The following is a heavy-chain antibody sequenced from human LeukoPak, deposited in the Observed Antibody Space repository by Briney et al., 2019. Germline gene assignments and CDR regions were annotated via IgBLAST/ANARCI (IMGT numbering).Heavy chain of an antibody. Sequence: QSGGSLRLSCAASGFTFSSYDLSWVRQAPGKGLECVSAIRRGVGSTYYADSVKGRFTISRDNSKNTLYLQMNNLRADDTAVYYCAKKGQADDNGKPDWGQGTLVTVSS. J-gene: IGHJ4*02. CDR2: IRRGVGST. CDR3: AKKGQADDNGKPD. CDR1: GFTFSSYD. D-gene: IGHD1-1*01. V-gene: IGHV3-23*01.